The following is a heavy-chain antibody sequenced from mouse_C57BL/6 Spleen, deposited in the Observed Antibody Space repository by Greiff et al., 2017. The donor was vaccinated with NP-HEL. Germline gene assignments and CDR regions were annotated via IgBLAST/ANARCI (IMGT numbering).Heavy chain of an antibody. CDR3: AIGYYDYSYYFDY. J-gene: IGHJ2*01. D-gene: IGHD2-4*01. CDR2: IYPGDGDT. CDR1: GYAFSSSW. V-gene: IGHV1-82*01. Sequence: VQLQQSGPELVKPGASVKISCKASGYAFSSSWMNWVKQRPGKGLEWIGRIYPGDGDTNYNGKFKGKATLTADKSSSTAYMQLSSLTSEDSAVYFCAIGYYDYSYYFDYWGQGTTLTVSS.